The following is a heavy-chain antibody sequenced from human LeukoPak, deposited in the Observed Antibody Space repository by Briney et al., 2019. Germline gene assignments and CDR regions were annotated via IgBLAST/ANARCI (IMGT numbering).Heavy chain of an antibody. CDR3: ARSFVVVPAAIGGIDAFDI. D-gene: IGHD2-2*02. CDR2: IIPIFGTA. V-gene: IGHV1-69*05. J-gene: IGHJ3*02. CDR1: GYTFTGYY. Sequence: SVKVSCKASGYTFTGYYMHWVRQAPGQGLEWMGGIIPIFGTANYAQKFQGRVTITTDESTSTAYMELSSLRSEDTAVYYCARSFVVVPAAIGGIDAFDIWGQGTMVTVSS.